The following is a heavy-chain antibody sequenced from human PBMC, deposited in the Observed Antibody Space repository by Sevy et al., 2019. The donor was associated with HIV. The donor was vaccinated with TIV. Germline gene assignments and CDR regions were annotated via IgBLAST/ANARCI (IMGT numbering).Heavy chain of an antibody. CDR2: INPNSGGT. CDR1: GYTFTGYY. Sequence: ASVKVSCKASGYTFTGYYMHWVRQAPGQGLEWMGWINPNSGGTNYAQKFQGRVTMTRDTSISTAYMELSRLRSDDTAVYYCAREGIAVAGTKYNWFDPWGQGTLVTVSS. CDR3: AREGIAVAGTKYNWFDP. V-gene: IGHV1-2*02. J-gene: IGHJ5*02. D-gene: IGHD6-19*01.